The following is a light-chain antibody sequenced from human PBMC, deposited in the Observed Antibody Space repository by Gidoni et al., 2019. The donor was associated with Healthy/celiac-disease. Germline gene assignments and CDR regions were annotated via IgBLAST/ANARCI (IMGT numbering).Light chain of an antibody. CDR2: VAS. CDR3: QQYGSSPPYT. J-gene: IGKJ2*01. Sequence: EIVLTQSPGTLSLSPGERATLSCRASQSVSSSYLAWYQQKPGQAPMLLIYVASSRATGIPDRFSGSGSGTDFTLTISRLEPEDFAVYYCQQYGSSPPYTVGQGTKLDIK. V-gene: IGKV3-20*01. CDR1: QSVSSSY.